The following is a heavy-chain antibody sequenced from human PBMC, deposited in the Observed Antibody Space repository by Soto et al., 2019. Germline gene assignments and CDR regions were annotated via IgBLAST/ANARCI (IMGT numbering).Heavy chain of an antibody. J-gene: IGHJ6*02. CDR2: IYTSASI. Sequence: SETLSLTCSVSGAAINTYSWTWIRQPAGKGLEWIGRIYTSASINYNPSLKGRVTLSVDTSTNQVSLRLASVTAADTAIYYCARDREAGYNFYYGMDVWGQGTTVTVSS. V-gene: IGHV4-4*07. CDR1: GAAINTYS. D-gene: IGHD6-19*01. CDR3: ARDREAGYNFYYGMDV.